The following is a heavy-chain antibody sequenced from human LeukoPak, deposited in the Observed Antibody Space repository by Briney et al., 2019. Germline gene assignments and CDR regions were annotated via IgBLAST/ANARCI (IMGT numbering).Heavy chain of an antibody. CDR2: IFHSDNT. CDR3: ARGSGYSGSESFDY. D-gene: IGHD5-12*01. J-gene: IGHJ4*02. V-gene: IGHV4-59*01. CDR1: GGSISSYY. Sequence: PSETLSLTCTVSGGSISSYYWSWIRQPPGKGLEWIGYIFHSDNTDYNPSLKSRVTISIDTSKNQFSLKLSSVTAADTAVYYCARGSGYSGSESFDYWGQGTLVAVSS.